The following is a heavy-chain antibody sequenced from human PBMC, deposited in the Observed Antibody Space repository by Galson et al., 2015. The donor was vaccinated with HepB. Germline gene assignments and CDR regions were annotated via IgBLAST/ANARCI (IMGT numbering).Heavy chain of an antibody. Sequence: SLRLSCAASGLSFSSSWMSWVRQAPGKGLEWVATTNPDETKRAYVDSVKGRFIISRDNAKNSVFLQMNSLRAEDTALYYRARGPAWGALDHWGQGTWVTVSS. D-gene: IGHD1-26*01. CDR1: GLSFSSSW. CDR3: ARGPAWGALDH. J-gene: IGHJ4*02. V-gene: IGHV3-7*01. CDR2: TNPDETKR.